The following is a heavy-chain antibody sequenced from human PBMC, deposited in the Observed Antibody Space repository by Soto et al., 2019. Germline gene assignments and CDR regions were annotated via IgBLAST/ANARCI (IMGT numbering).Heavy chain of an antibody. V-gene: IGHV4-59*01. CDR1: GGSISSYY. CDR3: ARVGAAAGVNWFDP. Sequence: QVQLQESGPGLVKPSETLSLTCTVSGGSISSYYWSWIRQPPGKGLEWIGYIYYSGSTNYNPSLKSRVTISVDTSKKQFSLKLSSVTAADTAVYYCARVGAAAGVNWFDPWGQGTLVTVSS. D-gene: IGHD6-13*01. J-gene: IGHJ5*02. CDR2: IYYSGST.